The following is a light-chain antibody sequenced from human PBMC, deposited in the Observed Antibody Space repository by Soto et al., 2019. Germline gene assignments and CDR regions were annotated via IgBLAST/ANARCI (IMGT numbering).Light chain of an antibody. V-gene: IGLV2-8*01. CDR3: SSFAGGNNLL. CDR1: SSDVGGYNF. Sequence: QSALTQPPSASGSPGQSVTISCTGTSSDVGGYNFVSCYQQHPGKAPKLLIYEVSKRPSGVPHRFSGSKSDNTASLTVSGLQAEDEADYYCSSFAGGNNLLFGGGTKLTVL. CDR2: EVS. J-gene: IGLJ2*01.